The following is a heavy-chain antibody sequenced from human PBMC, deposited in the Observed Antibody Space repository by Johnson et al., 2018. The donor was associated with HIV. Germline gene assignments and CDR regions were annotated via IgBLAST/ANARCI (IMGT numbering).Heavy chain of an antibody. CDR1: GFTFSSYW. D-gene: IGHD3-3*01. V-gene: IGHV3-7*01. Sequence: VQLVESGGGVVQPGGSLILSCAASGFTFSSYWMSWVRQAPGKGLEWVANIKEDGSEKYYVDSVKGRLTISRDNAKNYLYLQMNSLRAEDTAVYYCASGVVTLSFDIWGQGTMVTVSS. J-gene: IGHJ3*02. CDR2: IKEDGSEK. CDR3: ASGVVTLSFDI.